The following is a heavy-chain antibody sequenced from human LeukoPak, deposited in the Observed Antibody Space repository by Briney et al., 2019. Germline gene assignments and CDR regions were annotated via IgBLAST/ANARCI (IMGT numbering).Heavy chain of an antibody. J-gene: IGHJ3*02. Sequence: GGSLRLSCAASGFTVSSNYMSWVRQAPGKGLEWVSVIYSGGSTYYADSVKGRFTISRDNSKNTLYPQMNSLRAEDTAVYYCASSYYDSSGYLWTFDIWGQGTMVTVSS. D-gene: IGHD3-22*01. CDR2: IYSGGST. CDR1: GFTVSSNY. CDR3: ASSYYDSSGYLWTFDI. V-gene: IGHV3-66*01.